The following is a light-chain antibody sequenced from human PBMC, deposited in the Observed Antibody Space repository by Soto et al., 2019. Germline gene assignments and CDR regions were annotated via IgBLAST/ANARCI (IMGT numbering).Light chain of an antibody. CDR2: SDD. J-gene: IGLJ1*01. Sequence: QSVLTQAPSVSGTPGQRVTISCSGSTSKIGRKTVNWYQQLPGTAPRLLIYSDDQRPSGVPDRFSGSKSGTSASLAISGPQSEDDADYYCAAWDDSLTGDGSLTGCVFGSGTKVTVL. CDR1: TSKIGRKT. V-gene: IGLV1-44*01. CDR3: AAWDDSLTGDGSLTGCV.